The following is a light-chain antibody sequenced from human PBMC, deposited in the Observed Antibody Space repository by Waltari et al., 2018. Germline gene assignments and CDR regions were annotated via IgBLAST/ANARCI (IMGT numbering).Light chain of an antibody. CDR1: QNILYTSNNKNY. J-gene: IGKJ4*01. CDR2: WAS. Sequence: DIVMTQSPDSLVVSLGERATIHCKSSQNILYTSNNKNYLAWYQQKPGQPPKLLIFWASTRESGVPDRFSGSGSGTDFTLTISSLQAEDVAVYYCQQYYITPLSFGGGTKVEIK. CDR3: QQYYITPLS. V-gene: IGKV4-1*01.